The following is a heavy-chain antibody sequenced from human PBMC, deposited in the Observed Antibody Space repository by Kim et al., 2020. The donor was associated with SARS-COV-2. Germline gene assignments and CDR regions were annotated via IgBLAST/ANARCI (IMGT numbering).Heavy chain of an antibody. D-gene: IGHD3-16*01. CDR1: GASISGSGGYY. CDR2: IYYIGST. V-gene: IGHV4-31*03. CDR3: ARVGRFSSPGGVPQGVVP. J-gene: IGHJ5*02. Sequence: SETLSLTCTVSGASISGSGGYYWSWIRQQPGKCLEWIGYIYYIGSTYYTPSLESRITIVVDTTKNQFSLKLNSVTAADTAVYYCARVGRFSSPGGVPQGVVPGGQGTLVSVSS.